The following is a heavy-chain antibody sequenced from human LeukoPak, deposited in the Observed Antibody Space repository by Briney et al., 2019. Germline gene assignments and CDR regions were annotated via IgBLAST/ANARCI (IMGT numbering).Heavy chain of an antibody. Sequence: SETLSLTCAVYGGSFSGYYWSWIRQPPGKGLEWIGEINHSGSTNYNPSLKSRVTISVDTSKNQFSLKLSSVTAADTAVYYCARGGDRYGDYARRANYFDYWGQGTLVTVSS. CDR2: INHSGST. CDR3: ARGGDRYGDYARRANYFDY. V-gene: IGHV4-34*01. J-gene: IGHJ4*02. CDR1: GGSFSGYY. D-gene: IGHD5-12*01.